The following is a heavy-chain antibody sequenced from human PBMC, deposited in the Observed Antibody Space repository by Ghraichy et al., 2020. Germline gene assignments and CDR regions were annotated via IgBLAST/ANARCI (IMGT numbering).Heavy chain of an antibody. D-gene: IGHD3-3*01. J-gene: IGHJ4*02. CDR3: ARTAADDFWSPTYYFDY. CDR2: IYYSGST. Sequence: SETLSLTCTVSGGSISSYYWSWIRQPPGKGLEWIGYIYYSGSTNYNPSLKSRVTISVDTSKNQFSLKLSSVTAADTAVYYCARTAADDFWSPTYYFDYWGQGTLVTVSS. V-gene: IGHV4-59*01. CDR1: GGSISSYY.